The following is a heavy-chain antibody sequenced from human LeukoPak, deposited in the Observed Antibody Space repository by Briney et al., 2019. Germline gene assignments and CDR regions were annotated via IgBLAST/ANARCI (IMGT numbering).Heavy chain of an antibody. Sequence: VGSLRLSCAASGFTFSSYSMTWVRQAPGKRLEWVAYITRSSSPIYYADSVRGRFTISRDNVENSLHLQMNSLRAEDTAMYYCTRDPHALDYWGQGTLVTVSS. CDR3: TRDPHALDY. V-gene: IGHV3-48*01. CDR2: ITRSSSPI. J-gene: IGHJ4*02. CDR1: GFTFSSYS.